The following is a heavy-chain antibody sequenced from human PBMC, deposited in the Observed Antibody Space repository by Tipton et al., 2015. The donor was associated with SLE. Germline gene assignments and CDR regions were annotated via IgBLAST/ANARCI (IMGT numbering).Heavy chain of an antibody. V-gene: IGHV4-59*01. D-gene: IGHD3-3*01. CDR1: GVSIPSYY. J-gene: IGHJ5*02. CDR2: IYYSGTT. Sequence: TLSLTCTVSGVSIPSYYWSWIRQSPGRGLEWIGCIYYSGTTNYNPSLKSRVTISVDTSKNQFSLKLTSVTAANTAVYYCASSTYYDLRSGFNMFDTRGRGILVTDYS. CDR3: ASSTYYDLRSGFNMFDT.